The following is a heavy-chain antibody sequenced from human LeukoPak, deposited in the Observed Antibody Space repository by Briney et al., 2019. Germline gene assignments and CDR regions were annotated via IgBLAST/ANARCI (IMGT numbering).Heavy chain of an antibody. CDR3: ANTGYSYYYYGMDV. CDR2: ISYDGSNK. J-gene: IGHJ6*02. Sequence: GGSLRLSCAASGFTFSSYGMHWLRQAPGKGLEGGAVISYDGSNKYYADSVKGRFTISRDNSKNTLYLQMNSLRAEDTAVYYCANTGYSYYYYGMDVWGQGTTVTVSS. D-gene: IGHD3-9*01. V-gene: IGHV3-30*18. CDR1: GFTFSSYG.